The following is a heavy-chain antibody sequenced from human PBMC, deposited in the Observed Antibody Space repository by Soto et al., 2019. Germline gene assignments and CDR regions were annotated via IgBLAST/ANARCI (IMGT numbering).Heavy chain of an antibody. D-gene: IGHD3-16*01. CDR2: ISYDGSNK. V-gene: IGHV3-30-3*01. J-gene: IGHJ3*02. Sequence: QVQLVGSGGGVVQPGRSLRLSCAASGFTFSSYAMHWVRQAPGKGLEWVAVISYDGSNKYYADSVKGRFTISRDNSKNTLYLQMNSLRAEDTAVYYCARGGGYYDYVWGSLPGAFDIWGQGTMVTVSS. CDR3: ARGGGYYDYVWGSLPGAFDI. CDR1: GFTFSSYA.